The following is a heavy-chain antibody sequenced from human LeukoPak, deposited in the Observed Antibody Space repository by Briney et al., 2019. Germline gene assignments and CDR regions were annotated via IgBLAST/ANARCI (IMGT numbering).Heavy chain of an antibody. CDR2: ISGSGGST. CDR3: AKGGSSGWRLNFDY. Sequence: GGSLRLSCAASGLTFSSYAMSWVRQAPGKGLEWVSAISGSGGSTYYADSVKGRFTISRDNSKNTLYLQMNSLRAEDTAVYYCAKGGSSGWRLNFDYWGQGTLVTVSS. J-gene: IGHJ4*02. D-gene: IGHD6-19*01. V-gene: IGHV3-23*01. CDR1: GLTFSSYA.